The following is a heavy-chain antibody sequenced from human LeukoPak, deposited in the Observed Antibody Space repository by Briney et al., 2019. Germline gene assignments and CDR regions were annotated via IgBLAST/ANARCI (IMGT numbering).Heavy chain of an antibody. V-gene: IGHV3-23*01. CDR1: GFTFSTYA. J-gene: IGHJ5*02. Sequence: GGSLRLSFAASGFTFSTYAMAWARQAPGKGLEWVSTIVGGGATFYADSVSGRFTISRDNSKNTVYLQMNSLRGDDTAIYYCAKYGVGLPPGSHIPNWFELWGHGSLVTASS. CDR2: IVGGGAT. CDR3: AKYGVGLPPGSHIPNWFEL. D-gene: IGHD5-12*01.